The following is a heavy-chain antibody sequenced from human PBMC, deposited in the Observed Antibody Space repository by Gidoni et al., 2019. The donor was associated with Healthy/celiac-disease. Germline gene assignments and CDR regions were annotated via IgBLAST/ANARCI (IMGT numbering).Heavy chain of an antibody. CDR1: GGSFSGYY. Sequence: QVQLQQWGAGLLKPSETLSLTCAVYGGSFSGYYWRWIRQPPGKALEWIAEIKPSGSPNYNPSLKNRVTISVDTSKNQFSLKLSSVTAADTAVYYCARGLRQWLVSYWYFDLWGRGTLVTVSS. V-gene: IGHV4-34*01. D-gene: IGHD6-19*01. CDR3: ARGLRQWLVSYWYFDL. CDR2: IKPSGSP. J-gene: IGHJ2*01.